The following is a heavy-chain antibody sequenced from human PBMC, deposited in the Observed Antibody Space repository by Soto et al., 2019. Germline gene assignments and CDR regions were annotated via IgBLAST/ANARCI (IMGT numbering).Heavy chain of an antibody. V-gene: IGHV3-23*01. CDR3: SKVDASNWFEP. CDR2: ISDSGSST. J-gene: IGHJ5*02. Sequence: EVQLLESGGGLAQPGGSLRLSCAASGFTFRTYGMSWVRQAPGKGLEWVAGISDSGSSTYYADSVRGRFTISRDNSKNILYLQMNSLRAEDTAVYSCSKVDASNWFEPSGQGTPVTVSA. CDR1: GFTFRTYG.